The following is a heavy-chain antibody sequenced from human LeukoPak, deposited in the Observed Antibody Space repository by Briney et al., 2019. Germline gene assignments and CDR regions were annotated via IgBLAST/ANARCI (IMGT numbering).Heavy chain of an antibody. CDR3: ARDLSGILSGLGYFDY. J-gene: IGHJ4*02. D-gene: IGHD2-15*01. V-gene: IGHV4-30-2*01. CDR1: GGSISSGGYS. Sequence: SETLSLTCAVSGGSISSGGYSWSWIRQPPGKGLEWIGYIYHSGSTYYNPSLKSRVTISVDRSKNQFSLKLSSVTAADTAVYYCARDLSGILSGLGYFDYWGQGTLVTVSS. CDR2: IYHSGST.